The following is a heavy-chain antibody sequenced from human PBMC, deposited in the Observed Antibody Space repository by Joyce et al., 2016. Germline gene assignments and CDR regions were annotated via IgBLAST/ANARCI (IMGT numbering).Heavy chain of an antibody. J-gene: IGHJ6*04. CDR2: IYSSGST. CDR1: GDSIRNYF. CDR3: ARCKKGSSSSWYLMDV. Sequence: QVQLQESGPELVRPSETLSLTCTVSGDSIRNYFWSWIRQPAGKGLEWIGRIYSSGSTNYNPSLNSRVTMSVETSKNQFSLKLTSVTAADTAVYYCARCKKGSSSSWYLMDVWGKGTTAIVSS. V-gene: IGHV4-4*07. D-gene: IGHD6-13*01.